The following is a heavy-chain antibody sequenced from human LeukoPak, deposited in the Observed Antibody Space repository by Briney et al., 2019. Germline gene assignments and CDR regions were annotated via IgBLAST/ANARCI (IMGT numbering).Heavy chain of an antibody. D-gene: IGHD5-18*01. J-gene: IGHJ5*02. CDR3: AKDAGYSYAYPES. CDR1: GFTFDDYA. CDR2: ISWNSGRT. Sequence: PGGSLRLSCAASGFTFDDYAMHWVRQAPGKGLEWVSGISWNSGRTDYADSVKGRFTISRDNAKNSLYLQMNSLRADDTALYYCAKDAGYSYAYPESWGQGTLVTVSS. V-gene: IGHV3-9*01.